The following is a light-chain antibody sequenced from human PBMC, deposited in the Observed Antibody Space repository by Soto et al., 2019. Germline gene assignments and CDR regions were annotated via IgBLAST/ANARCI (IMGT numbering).Light chain of an antibody. V-gene: IGKV3-15*01. CDR1: QSVSRN. CDR2: GAS. J-gene: IGKJ1*01. CDR3: QQYNNWPRT. Sequence: EIVMPQSPATMSVSPGERATISCRASQSVSRNLAWYQQKPGQAPRLLIYGASTRATGIPARFSGSGSGTEFTLTISSLQSEDFAVYYCQQYNNWPRTFGQGTKVEIK.